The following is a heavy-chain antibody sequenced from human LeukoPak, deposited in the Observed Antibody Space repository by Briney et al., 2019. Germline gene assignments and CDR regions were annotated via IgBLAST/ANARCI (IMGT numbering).Heavy chain of an antibody. CDR1: GFTFSSYA. CDR3: ARSSQADDY. J-gene: IGHJ4*02. D-gene: IGHD2-15*01. CDR2: INAGGSST. Sequence: GGSLRLSCAASGFTFSSYAMSWVRQAPGKGLVWVSRINAGGSSTTYADSVKGRFTISRDNAKNTLYLQMNSLRAEDTAVYYCARSSQADDYWGQGTLVTVST. V-gene: IGHV3-74*01.